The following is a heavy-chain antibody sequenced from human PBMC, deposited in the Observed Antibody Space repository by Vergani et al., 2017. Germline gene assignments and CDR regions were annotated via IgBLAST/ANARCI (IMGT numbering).Heavy chain of an antibody. CDR1: GFIFNYYG. V-gene: IGHV3-30*02. J-gene: IGHJ4*02. CDR2: IRSDGGSE. Sequence: QVHLVESGGGVVQPGGSLRLSCAASGFIFNYYGINWVRQAPGKGLEWVSFIRSDGGSEMYADSVRGRFTISRDNSKNTVSLEMLSLRTEDTAVYYCAKVHSSQIGSPNDYYFDYWGQGTLVTVSS. CDR3: AKVHSSQIGSPNDYYFDY. D-gene: IGHD3-22*01.